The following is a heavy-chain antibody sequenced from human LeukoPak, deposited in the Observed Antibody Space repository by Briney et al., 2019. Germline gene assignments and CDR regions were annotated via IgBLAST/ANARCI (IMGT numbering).Heavy chain of an antibody. V-gene: IGHV4-39*07. CDR3: ARAGTYYSKLYDY. J-gene: IGHJ4*02. CDR1: GGSISSSSYY. Sequence: SETLSLTCTVSGGSISSSSYYWGWIRQPPGKGLEWIGSIYYSGSTYYNPSLKSRVTISVDTSKNQFSLKLSSVTAADTAVYYCARAGTYYSKLYDYWGQGTLVTVSS. CDR2: IYYSGST. D-gene: IGHD3-10*01.